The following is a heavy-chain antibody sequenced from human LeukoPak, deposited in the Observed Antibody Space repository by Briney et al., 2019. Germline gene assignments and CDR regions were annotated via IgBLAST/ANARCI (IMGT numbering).Heavy chain of an antibody. D-gene: IGHD2-2*01. V-gene: IGHV3-48*03. CDR3: GSGYDIDY. J-gene: IGHJ4*02. CDR1: GFTFSSYE. CDR2: ISRSGSTI. Sequence: HPGGSLSLSCAASGFTFSSYEMNWVRKAQGPGLEWVSYISRSGSTIYYADSVKGRITISRDNAKISLYLQMSSLRAEDTAVYYCGSGYDIDYWGQGILVTVSP.